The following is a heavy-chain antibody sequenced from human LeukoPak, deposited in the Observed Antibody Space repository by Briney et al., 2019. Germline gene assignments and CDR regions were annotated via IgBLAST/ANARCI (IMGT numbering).Heavy chain of an antibody. CDR2: NYYSGST. Sequence: SSETLSLTCTVSGGSISSYYWSWIRQPPGKGLEWIGYNYYSGSTNYNPSLKSRVTISVDTSKNQFSLKLSSVTAADTAVYYCARGIVIPGFDYWGQGTLVTVSS. CDR1: GGSISSYY. D-gene: IGHD2-21*01. CDR3: ARGIVIPGFDY. V-gene: IGHV4-59*01. J-gene: IGHJ4*02.